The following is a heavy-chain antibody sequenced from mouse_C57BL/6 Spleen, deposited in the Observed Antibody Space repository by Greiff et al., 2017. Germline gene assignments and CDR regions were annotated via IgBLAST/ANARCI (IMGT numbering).Heavy chain of an antibody. CDR1: GFSLTSYG. Sequence: VQLQESGPGLVQPSQSLSITCTVSGFSLTSYGVHWVRQSPGKGLEWLGVIWSGGSTDYNAAFISRLSISKDNSKSQVFFKMNSLQADATAIYYCARNGEWSHFDYWGQGTTLTVSS. CDR2: IWSGGST. CDR3: ARNGEWSHFDY. J-gene: IGHJ2*01. D-gene: IGHD1-1*02. V-gene: IGHV2-2*01.